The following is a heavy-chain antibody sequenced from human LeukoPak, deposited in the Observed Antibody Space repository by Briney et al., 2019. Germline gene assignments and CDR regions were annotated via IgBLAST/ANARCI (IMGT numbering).Heavy chain of an antibody. CDR2: IYYSGST. V-gene: IGHV4-39*07. CDR1: GGSISSYY. D-gene: IGHD1-26*01. CDR3: ARVEWNGEVGATDPSFDY. J-gene: IGHJ4*02. Sequence: PSQTLSLTCTVSGGSISSYYWSWIRQPPGKGLEWIGSIYYSGSTYYNPSLKSRVTISVDTSKNQFSLKLSSVTAADTAVYYCARVEWNGEVGATDPSFDYWGQGTLVTVSS.